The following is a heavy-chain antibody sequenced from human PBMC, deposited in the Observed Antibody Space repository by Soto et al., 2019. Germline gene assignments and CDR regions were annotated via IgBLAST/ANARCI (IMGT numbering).Heavy chain of an antibody. CDR1: GYSISSGYQ. J-gene: IGHJ5*02. CDR3: ARDFYGSRAAGWFDP. Sequence: PSETLSLTCGVSGYSISSGYQGGWIRRPPGKGREWTGSVYHDRTTRYNPPLESRVTISVDTSKNQFSLHLISVTVAATAMYYCARDFYGSRAAGWFDPWGQGTLVTVSS. CDR2: VYHDRTT. V-gene: IGHV4-38-2*02. D-gene: IGHD3-10*01.